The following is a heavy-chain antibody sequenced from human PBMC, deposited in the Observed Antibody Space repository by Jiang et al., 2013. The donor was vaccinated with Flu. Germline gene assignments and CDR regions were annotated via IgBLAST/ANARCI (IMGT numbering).Heavy chain of an antibody. Sequence: SCKASGGTVNTYGSTGCDRPLDKGLSGWEGSIPTLGSTNYAQSFQGRLTITAGKTSTTIYMELHRLTSEDTAVYYCARDRDFGPKSYNYGMDVWGQGTTVTVSS. CDR1: GGTVNTYG. J-gene: IGHJ6*02. CDR3: ARDRDFGPKSYNYGMDV. CDR2: SIPTLGST. V-gene: IGHV1-69*06. D-gene: IGHD4/OR15-4a*01.